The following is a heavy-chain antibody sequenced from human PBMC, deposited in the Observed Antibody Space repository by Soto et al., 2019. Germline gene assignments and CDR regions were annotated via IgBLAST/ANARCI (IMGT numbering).Heavy chain of an antibody. Sequence: EVQLVESGGGLVKPGGSLRLSCAASGFPFSSYNMNWVRQAPGKGLEWVASISASRSIYYADSMKGRFTISRDNAKNSLYLHMKDLGAEDTAVYYCARDDGGYRYGRRQYHFDSWGQGTLVTVSS. CDR2: ISASRSI. D-gene: IGHD5-18*01. CDR3: ARDDGGYRYGRRQYHFDS. J-gene: IGHJ4*02. CDR1: GFPFSSYN. V-gene: IGHV3-21*01.